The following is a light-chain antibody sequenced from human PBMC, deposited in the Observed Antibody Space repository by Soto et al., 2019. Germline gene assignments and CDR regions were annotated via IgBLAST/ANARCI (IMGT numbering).Light chain of an antibody. CDR3: QQYNKWPA. Sequence: EIVMTQSPATLSVSPGERATLSCRASQSVGSNLAWYQQKPGQAPRLLIYGASTRATGIPARCSGSGSGTEFTLTMSSLQSEDFAVYYCQQYNKWPAFGQGTKLEIK. V-gene: IGKV3-15*01. CDR2: GAS. J-gene: IGKJ2*01. CDR1: QSVGSN.